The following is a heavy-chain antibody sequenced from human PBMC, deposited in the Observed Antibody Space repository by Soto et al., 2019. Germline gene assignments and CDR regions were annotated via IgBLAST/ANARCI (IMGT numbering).Heavy chain of an antibody. CDR2: VHGGGST. J-gene: IGHJ4*02. CDR3: AGRWTTAASLDY. V-gene: IGHV3-53*01. CDR1: GFTVSNNH. D-gene: IGHD1-1*01. Sequence: VQLVESGGGLIQPGGSLRLSCAASGFTVSNNHMTWVRQAAGKGLELVSFVHGGGSTSYADSVKGRFTISRDNSKNTLYLQMDSLRAEDTAIYYCAGRWTTAASLDYWGRGTLVTVSS.